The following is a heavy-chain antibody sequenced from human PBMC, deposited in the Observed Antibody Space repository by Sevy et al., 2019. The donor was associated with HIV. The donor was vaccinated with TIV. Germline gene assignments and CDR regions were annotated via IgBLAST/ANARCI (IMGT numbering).Heavy chain of an antibody. CDR2: IIPILGIA. Sequence: ASVKVSCKASGGTFSSYAISWVRQAPGQGLEWMGGIIPILGIANYAQKFQGRVTITADKSTSTAYMELSSLRSEDTAVYYCARDLEVPSYDYVWGSYRFDYWGQGTLVTVSS. CDR3: ARDLEVPSYDYVWGSYRFDY. V-gene: IGHV1-69*10. J-gene: IGHJ4*02. D-gene: IGHD3-16*02. CDR1: GGTFSSYA.